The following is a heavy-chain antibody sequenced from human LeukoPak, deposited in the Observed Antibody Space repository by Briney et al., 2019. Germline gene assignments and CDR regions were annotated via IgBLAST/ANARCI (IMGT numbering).Heavy chain of an antibody. V-gene: IGHV3-30*18. J-gene: IGHJ4*02. Sequence: GGSLRLSCAASGFTFSSYGMHWVRQAPGKGLEWVAVISYDGSNKYYADSVKGRFTISRDNSKNTLYLQMNSLRAEDTAVYYCAKDRLTDIDYWGQGTLVTVSS. CDR3: AKDRLTDIDY. CDR2: ISYDGSNK. CDR1: GFTFSSYG.